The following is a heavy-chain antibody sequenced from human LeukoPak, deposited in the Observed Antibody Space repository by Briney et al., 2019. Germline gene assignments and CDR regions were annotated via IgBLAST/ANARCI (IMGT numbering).Heavy chain of an antibody. CDR3: ARGQWFGDY. J-gene: IGHJ4*02. Sequence: SSETLSLTCAVYGGSFSGYYWSWIRQPPGKGLEWIGEINHSGSTNYNPSLKSRVTISVDTSKNQFSLKLSSVTAADTAVYYCARGQWFGDYWGQGTLVTVSS. D-gene: IGHD3-22*01. CDR1: GGSFSGYY. V-gene: IGHV4-34*01. CDR2: INHSGST.